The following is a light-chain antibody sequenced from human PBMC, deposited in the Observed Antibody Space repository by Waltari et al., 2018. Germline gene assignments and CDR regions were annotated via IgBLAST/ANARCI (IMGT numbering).Light chain of an antibody. V-gene: IGKV1-39*01. CDR3: QQCYSTPLT. CDR1: QSISTS. J-gene: IGKJ4*01. Sequence: TCRASQSISTSLTGYHQKPGKAPKLLLHAVSSLRNGVPSRFSGSGSGTDFTLTISSLQPDDFATYYCQQCYSTPLTFGGGTKMEIK. CDR2: AVS.